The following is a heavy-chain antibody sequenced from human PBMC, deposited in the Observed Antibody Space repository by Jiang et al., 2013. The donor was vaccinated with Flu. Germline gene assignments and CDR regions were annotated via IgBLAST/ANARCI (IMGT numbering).Heavy chain of an antibody. D-gene: IGHD3-22*01. CDR3: ASYYYDSSGYYPIDY. CDR2: INHSGST. Sequence: LLKPSETLSLTRAVYGGSFSGYYWSWIRQPPGKGLEWIGEINHSGSTNYNPSLKSRVTISVDTSKNQFSLKLSSVTAADTAVYYCASYYYDSSGYYPIDYWGQGTLVTVSS. CDR1: GGSFSGYY. J-gene: IGHJ4*02. V-gene: IGHV4-34*01.